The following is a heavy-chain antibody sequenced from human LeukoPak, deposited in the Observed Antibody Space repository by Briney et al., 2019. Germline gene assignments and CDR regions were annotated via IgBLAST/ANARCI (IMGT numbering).Heavy chain of an antibody. CDR2: IIPIFGTA. CDR1: GGTFSSYA. V-gene: IGHV1-69*05. Sequence: ASVKVSCKASGGTFSSYAISWVRQAPGQGLEWMGGIIPIFGTANYAQKFQGRVTITTDESTSTAYMELSSLRSEDTAVYYCARTTLGTHWFDPWGQGTLVTVSS. CDR3: ARTTLGTHWFDP. J-gene: IGHJ5*02. D-gene: IGHD1-1*01.